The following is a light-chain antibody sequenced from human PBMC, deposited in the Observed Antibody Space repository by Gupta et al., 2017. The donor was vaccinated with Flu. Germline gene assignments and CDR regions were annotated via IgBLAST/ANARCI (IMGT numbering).Light chain of an antibody. Sequence: YQLTQAPAMSVSPGQTATITCSGSALSKQYVYWYRQRPGQAPVLLIYKDTERASGIPDRISGSSSGTRVTLTIRGVQTEDEADYYCQSADITGASRVFDGGT. J-gene: IGLJ3*02. CDR2: KDT. V-gene: IGLV3-25*02. CDR3: QSADITGASRV. CDR1: ALSKQY.